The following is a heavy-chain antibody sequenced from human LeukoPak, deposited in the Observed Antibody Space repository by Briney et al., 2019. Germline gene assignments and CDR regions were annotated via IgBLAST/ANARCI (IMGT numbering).Heavy chain of an antibody. D-gene: IGHD5-18*01. CDR3: ARGSRWGSYGYFDY. J-gene: IGHJ4*02. Sequence: GGSLRLSCAASGFTFSSYAMSWVRQAPGKGPEWVSAISGSGGSTYYADSVKGRFTISRDNSKNTLYLQMNSLRAEDTAVYYCARGSRWGSYGYFDYWGQGTLVTVSS. CDR1: GFTFSSYA. V-gene: IGHV3-23*01. CDR2: ISGSGGST.